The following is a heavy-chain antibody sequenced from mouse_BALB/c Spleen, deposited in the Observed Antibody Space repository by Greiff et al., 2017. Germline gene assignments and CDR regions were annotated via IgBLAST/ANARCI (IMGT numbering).Heavy chain of an antibody. V-gene: IGHV1-87*01. CDR1: GYTFTSYW. CDR3: ASHRYYYAMDD. J-gene: IGHJ4*01. CDR2: IYPGDGDT. Sequence: QVQLQQSGAELARPGASVKLSCKASGYTFTSYWMQWVKQRPGQGLEWIGAIYPGDGDTRYTQKFKGKATLTADKSSSTAYMQLSSLASEDSAVYYCASHRYYYAMDDWGQGTSVTVSS. D-gene: IGHD2-14*01.